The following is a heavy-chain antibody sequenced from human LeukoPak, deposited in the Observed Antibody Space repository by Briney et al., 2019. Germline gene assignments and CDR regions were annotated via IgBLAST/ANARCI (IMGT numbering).Heavy chain of an antibody. Sequence: ASVKVSCKASGYSFTSYGLNWVRHAPGQGVEWMEWISAYNGKTLYAQKFQGRVTMTRDMSTSTDYMELSSLRFEDTAVYYCARLAVADYVEGDGRNYNHHYYMDVWGTGTTVTVSS. J-gene: IGHJ6*03. CDR1: GYSFTSYG. V-gene: IGHV1-18*01. D-gene: IGHD6-19*01. CDR3: ARLAVADYVEGDGRNYNHHYYMDV. CDR2: ISAYNGKT.